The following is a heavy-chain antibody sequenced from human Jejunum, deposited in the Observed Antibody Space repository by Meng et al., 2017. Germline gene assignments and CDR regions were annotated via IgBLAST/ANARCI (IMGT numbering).Heavy chain of an antibody. V-gene: IGHV3-11*01. J-gene: IGHJ5*02. Sequence: GGSLRLSCAASGFIFGDYYMSWIRQAPGKGLEWIAYISSSGSFMSYADSVKGRFTISRDNAKNSLYLQMNSLRVEDTAVYYCVRDGARGTDNWFHPWGQGTLVTVSS. CDR3: VRDGARGTDNWFHP. CDR2: ISSSGSFM. D-gene: IGHD3-16*01. CDR1: GFIFGDYY.